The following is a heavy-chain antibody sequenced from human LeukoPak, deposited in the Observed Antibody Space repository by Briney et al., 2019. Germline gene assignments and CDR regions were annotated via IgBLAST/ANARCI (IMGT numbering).Heavy chain of an antibody. Sequence: SVKVSCKASGGTFSSYAISWVRQAPGQGLEWMGGIIPIFGTANYAQKFQGRVTITADESTSTAHMELSSLRSEDTAVYYCARGSGIVGATTPWFDPWGQGTLVTVSS. CDR3: ARGSGIVGATTPWFDP. V-gene: IGHV1-69*13. CDR1: GGTFSSYA. CDR2: IIPIFGTA. D-gene: IGHD1-26*01. J-gene: IGHJ5*02.